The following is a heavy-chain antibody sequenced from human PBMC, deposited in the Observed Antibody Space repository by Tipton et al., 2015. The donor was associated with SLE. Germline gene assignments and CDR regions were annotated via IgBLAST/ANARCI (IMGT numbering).Heavy chain of an antibody. CDR3: ARGFLGMKAAQYYFDY. D-gene: IGHD6-25*01. V-gene: IGHV3-21*03. Sequence: QLVQSGGGLVKPGGSLRLSCAVSGFTFSNYSMNWVRQAPGKGLEWVSSISSSSYYIYYADSVKGRFTISRDNAKKSLYLLMNSLRAEDTAVYYCARGFLGMKAAQYYFDYWGQRPLVTVSS. CDR2: ISSSSYYI. CDR1: GFTFSNYS. J-gene: IGHJ4*02.